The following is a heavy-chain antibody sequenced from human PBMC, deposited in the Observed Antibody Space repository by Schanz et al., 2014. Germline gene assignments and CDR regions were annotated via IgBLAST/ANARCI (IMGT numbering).Heavy chain of an antibody. Sequence: DVQLVDSGGGLVQPGGSLRLSCAASGFTVSNSYIHWVRQAPGKGLEWVSGMSGSGSTADYADSVKGRFTISRDNPKKTLFLQMNSLRAEDTAAYYCARGGSSGYDFSIYYMDVWGKGTTVTVSS. CDR1: GFTVSNSY. J-gene: IGHJ6*03. CDR3: ARGGSSGYDFSIYYMDV. D-gene: IGHD5-12*01. V-gene: IGHV3-53*01. CDR2: MSGSGSTA.